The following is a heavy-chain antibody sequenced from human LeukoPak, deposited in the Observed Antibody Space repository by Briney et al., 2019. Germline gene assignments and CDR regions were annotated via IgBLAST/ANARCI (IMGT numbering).Heavy chain of an antibody. CDR3: AKDLPPRYYYYGMDV. J-gene: IGHJ6*02. Sequence: GGSLRLSCAASGFTFSSYAMSWVRQAPGKGLEWVSAISGSGGSTYYADSVKGRFTISRDNSKNTLYLQMNSLRAEDTAVYYCAKDLPPRYYYYGMDVWAKGPRSPSP. CDR1: GFTFSSYA. CDR2: ISGSGGST. V-gene: IGHV3-23*01.